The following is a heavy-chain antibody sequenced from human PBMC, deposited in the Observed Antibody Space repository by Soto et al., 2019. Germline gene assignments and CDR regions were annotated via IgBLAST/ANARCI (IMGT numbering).Heavy chain of an antibody. V-gene: IGHV3-7*01. J-gene: IGHJ4*02. Sequence: EVHLVEAGGGLVQPGESLRLSCATSGFTLSDNWMSWLRQAPGKGLEWVANIEDGGSERWYADSVKGRFTIFRDTAKNSLYLQMTGLRAEDTAMYYCTRNAYWGQGTLVTVSS. CDR1: GFTLSDNW. CDR2: IEDGGSER. CDR3: TRNAY.